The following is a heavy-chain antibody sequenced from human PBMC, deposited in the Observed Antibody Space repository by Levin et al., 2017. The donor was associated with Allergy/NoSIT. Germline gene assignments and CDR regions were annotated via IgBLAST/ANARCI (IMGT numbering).Heavy chain of an antibody. J-gene: IGHJ4*02. CDR3: VKGGWLDF. Sequence: PGGSLRLSCAASGFSFSTFDMTWVRQTPGKGLEWVSALRSSGDRTYYTDSVNGRFTISRDTSKNMLYLQMNSLRVEDTALYYCVKGGWLDFWGQGTLVTVSS. CDR2: LRSSGDRT. V-gene: IGHV3-23*01. D-gene: IGHD2-15*01. CDR1: GFSFSTFD.